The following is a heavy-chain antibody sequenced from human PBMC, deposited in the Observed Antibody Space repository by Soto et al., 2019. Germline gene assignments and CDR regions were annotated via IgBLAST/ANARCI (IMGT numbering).Heavy chain of an antibody. CDR1: GYIFTSYW. D-gene: IGHD2-8*02. V-gene: IGHV5-10-1*01. J-gene: IGHJ4*02. CDR3: ARRPVVSLVAVWGFDY. CDR2: IDPTDSYT. Sequence: PGESLKISCKVSGYIFTSYWISWVRQMPGKGLEWMGRIDPTDSYTDYSPSFQGHVTISVDKSINTAYLQWSSLKASDSAMYYCARRPVVSLVAVWGFDYWGLGTLVTSPQ.